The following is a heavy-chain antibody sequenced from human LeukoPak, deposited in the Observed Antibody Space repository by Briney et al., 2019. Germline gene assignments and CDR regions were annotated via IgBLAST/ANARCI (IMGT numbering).Heavy chain of an antibody. D-gene: IGHD3-9*01. CDR3: ARGPPRRYFDWLTDYYYYYGMDV. V-gene: IGHV4-30-4*01. J-gene: IGHJ6*02. Sequence: SSQTLSLTCTVSGGSISSGDYYWSWIRQPPGKGLEWIGYIYYSGSTYYNPSPKSRVTISVDTSKNQFSLKLSSVTAADTAVYYCARGPPRRYFDWLTDYYYYYGMDVWGQGTTVTVSS. CDR1: GGSISSGDYY. CDR2: IYYSGST.